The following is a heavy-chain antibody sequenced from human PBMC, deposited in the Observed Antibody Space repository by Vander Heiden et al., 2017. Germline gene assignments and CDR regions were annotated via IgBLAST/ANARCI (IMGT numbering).Heavy chain of an antibody. CDR3: ARDLGAGMYFDY. CDR2: IGHDGSFK. V-gene: IGHV3-33*01. J-gene: IGHJ4*02. Sequence: QVQLVESGGGVVQTGGSLSLSCAAAGFPFSPYGMHWVRQAPGKGLEWVAVIGHDGSFKAYADSVKGRFTISRDNSKNTLYLQMTSLRAEDTAVYYCARDLGAGMYFDYWGQGSLVTVSS. CDR1: GFPFSPYG. D-gene: IGHD1-26*01.